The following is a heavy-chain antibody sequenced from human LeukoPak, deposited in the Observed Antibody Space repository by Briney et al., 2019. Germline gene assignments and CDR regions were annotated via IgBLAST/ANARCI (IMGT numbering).Heavy chain of an antibody. D-gene: IGHD5-12*01. Sequence: SETLSLTCTVSGGSISSSSYYWGWIRQPPGKGLEWIGSIYYSGSTYYNPSLKSRVTISVDTSKNQFSLKLSSVTAADTAVYYCARSYIVANNWFGPWGQGTLVTVSS. CDR1: GGSISSSSYY. CDR3: ARSYIVANNWFGP. V-gene: IGHV4-39*01. J-gene: IGHJ5*02. CDR2: IYYSGST.